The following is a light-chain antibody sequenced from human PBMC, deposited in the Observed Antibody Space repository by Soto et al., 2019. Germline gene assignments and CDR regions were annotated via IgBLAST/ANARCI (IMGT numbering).Light chain of an antibody. Sequence: QSALTQPPSVSGSPGQSVAISCSGTSSDVGSYNRVSWYQQPPGTAPKLMIYEVSNRPSGVPDRFSGSKSGNTASLTISGLEAEDEADYYCSSFTSSSTDVFGTGIKLTVL. J-gene: IGLJ1*01. CDR2: EVS. CDR3: SSFTSSSTDV. V-gene: IGLV2-18*02. CDR1: SSDVGSYNR.